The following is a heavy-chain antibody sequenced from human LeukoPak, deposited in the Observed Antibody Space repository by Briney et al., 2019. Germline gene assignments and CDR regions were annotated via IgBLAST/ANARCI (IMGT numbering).Heavy chain of an antibody. V-gene: IGHV3-30*04. J-gene: IGHJ3*02. CDR1: GFTFSSYA. CDR3: ARDRGHYDILTGYYTPNDAFDI. Sequence: GRSLRLSCAASGFTFSSYAMHWVRQAPGKGLEWVAVISYDGSNKYYADSVKGRFTISRDNSKNTLCLQMNSLRAEDTAVYYCARDRGHYDILTGYYTPNDAFDIWGQGTMVTVSS. CDR2: ISYDGSNK. D-gene: IGHD3-9*01.